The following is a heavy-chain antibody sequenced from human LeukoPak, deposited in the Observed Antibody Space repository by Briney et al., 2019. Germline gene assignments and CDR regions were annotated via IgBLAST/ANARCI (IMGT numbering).Heavy chain of an antibody. V-gene: IGHV5-51*01. CDR1: GYSFTSYW. Sequence: GESLKISCKGSGYSFTSYWIGWVRPMPGEGLEWMGIIYPGDYDTRYRPSFQGQVTISADKSISTAYLQWSSLKASDTAMYYCARLRSSSSPSVYWGQGTLVSVSS. CDR3: ARLRSSSSPSVY. D-gene: IGHD6-6*01. CDR2: IYPGDYDT. J-gene: IGHJ4*02.